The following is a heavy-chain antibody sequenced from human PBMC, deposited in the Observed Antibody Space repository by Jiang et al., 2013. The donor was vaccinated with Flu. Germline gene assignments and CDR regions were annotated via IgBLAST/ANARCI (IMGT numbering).Heavy chain of an antibody. CDR3: AREGFITKILGDAFDI. CDR1: GYSFNSYG. Sequence: YGAEVKKPGASVKVSCKTSGYSFNSYGITWVRQAPGQGLEWMGWISGYNGSTDYAQKFQGRVTMTTDTSTTTAYMELRGLRSDDTAVYYCAREGFITKILGDAFDIWGQGTMVTVSS. V-gene: IGHV1-18*04. CDR2: ISGYNGST. J-gene: IGHJ3*02. D-gene: IGHD3-16*02.